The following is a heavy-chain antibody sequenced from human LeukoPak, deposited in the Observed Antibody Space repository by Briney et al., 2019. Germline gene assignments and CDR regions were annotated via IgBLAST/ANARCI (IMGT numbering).Heavy chain of an antibody. Sequence: PSETLSLTCTVSGGSISSYYWSWIRQPPGKGLEWIGYIYYSGSTNYNPSLKSRVTISVDTSKNQFSLKLSSVTAADTAVYYCARDLSGYYSHNWFDPWGQGTLVTVSS. CDR2: IYYSGST. D-gene: IGHD5-12*01. V-gene: IGHV4-59*01. CDR1: GGSISSYY. CDR3: ARDLSGYYSHNWFDP. J-gene: IGHJ5*02.